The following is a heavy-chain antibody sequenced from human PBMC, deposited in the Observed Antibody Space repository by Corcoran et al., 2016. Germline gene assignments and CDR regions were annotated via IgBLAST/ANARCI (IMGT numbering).Heavy chain of an antibody. CDR3: ATTRKGAHYFDY. Sequence: EVQLVESGGGLVQPGGSLRLSCAASGFTFRSYWMTWVRQAPGKGLEWVANIKQDGSEKYYVDSVKGRFTISRDNAKNSLYLQMNSLRADDTAVYYCATTRKGAHYFDYWGQGTLVTVSS. CDR1: GFTFRSYW. D-gene: IGHD3-16*01. V-gene: IGHV3-7*03. J-gene: IGHJ4*02. CDR2: IKQDGSEK.